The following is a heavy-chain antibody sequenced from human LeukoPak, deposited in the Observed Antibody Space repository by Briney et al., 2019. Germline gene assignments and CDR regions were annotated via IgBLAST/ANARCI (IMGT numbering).Heavy chain of an antibody. J-gene: IGHJ4*02. CDR3: ARVRYSGSYFDY. CDR2: ISGSSSTI. Sequence: GGSLRLSCAASGFTFSSYSMNWVRQAPGKGLEWVSYISGSSSTIYYADSVKGRFTISRDNAKNSLYLQMNSLRAEDTAVYYCARVRYSGSYFDYWGQGTLVTVSS. D-gene: IGHD1-26*01. CDR1: GFTFSSYS. V-gene: IGHV3-48*01.